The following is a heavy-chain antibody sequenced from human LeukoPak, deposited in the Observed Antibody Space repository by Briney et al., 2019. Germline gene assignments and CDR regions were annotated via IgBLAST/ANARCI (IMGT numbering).Heavy chain of an antibody. CDR1: GFIFSSNW. Sequence: GGSLRLSCAASGFIFSSNWMHWVGQAPGKGRVWVSGINSYGSSTIYADSVKGRFTISRDNARNTLDLQMNSLRAEDTAVYYCATETDAFDIWGQGTMVTVSS. V-gene: IGHV3-74*01. CDR3: ATETDAFDI. J-gene: IGHJ3*02. CDR2: INSYGSST.